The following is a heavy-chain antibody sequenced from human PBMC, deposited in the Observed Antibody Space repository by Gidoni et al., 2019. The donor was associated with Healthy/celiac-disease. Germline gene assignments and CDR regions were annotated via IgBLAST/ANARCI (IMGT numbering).Heavy chain of an antibody. CDR1: GITERNAG. D-gene: IGHD5-18*01. J-gene: IGHJ6*03. V-gene: IGHV3-15*01. Sequence: EVQLAETGGGGVKRGGQRRSCGAGSGITERNAGRSGVRKAPVKGREWVGRIKSKTDGGTTDYAAPVKGRFTISRDASNHTLYLQMNSLKTEDTAVYYSTTDPGYSYGGYYYYYMDVWGKGTTVTVSS. CDR3: TTDPGYSYGGYYYYYMDV. CDR2: IKSKTDGGTT.